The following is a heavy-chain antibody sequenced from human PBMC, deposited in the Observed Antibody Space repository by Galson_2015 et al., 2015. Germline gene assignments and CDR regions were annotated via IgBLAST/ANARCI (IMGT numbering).Heavy chain of an antibody. J-gene: IGHJ4*02. CDR1: GFTFSSYS. CDR2: ISSSSSYI. Sequence: SLRLSCAASGFTFSSYSMNWVRQAPGKGLEWVSSISSSSSYIYYADSVKGRFTISRDNAKNSLYLQMNSLRAEDTAVYYCAGDKLPSDYGSGSYSYLGYYFDYWGQGTLVTVSS. CDR3: AGDKLPSDYGSGSYSYLGYYFDY. V-gene: IGHV3-21*01. D-gene: IGHD3-10*01.